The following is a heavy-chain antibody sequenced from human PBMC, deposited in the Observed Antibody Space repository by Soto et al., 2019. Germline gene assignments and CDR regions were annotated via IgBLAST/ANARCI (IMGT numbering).Heavy chain of an antibody. V-gene: IGHV3-73*02. CDR1: GFTFSGSA. D-gene: IGHD1-7*01. CDR3: SGSITGTLHRDY. Sequence: EVHLVESGGGLVQPGGSLKLSCVVSGFTFSGSALPWVRQASGKGLEWVGRIRSKANSYATAYAASVKGRFTISRDDSKNTAYLQMNSLKTEDTAVYYCSGSITGTLHRDYWGQGTLVTVSS. CDR2: IRSKANSYAT. J-gene: IGHJ4*02.